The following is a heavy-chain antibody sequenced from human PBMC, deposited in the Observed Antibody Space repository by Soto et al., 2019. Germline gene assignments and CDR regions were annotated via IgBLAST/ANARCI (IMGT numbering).Heavy chain of an antibody. Sequence: LSETLSLTCSVSGGSISSGYYYWSWIRQPPGKGLEWIGNIYYSGNTYYNPSLKSRLIISIDTSKNTLFLQMNSLRAEDTALYFCAKDGTTGGQHYYGMDVWGQGTTVTVSS. J-gene: IGHJ6*02. CDR1: GGSISSGYYY. CDR2: IYYSGNT. D-gene: IGHD2-15*01. V-gene: IGHV4-30-4*01. CDR3: AKDGTTGGQHYYGMDV.